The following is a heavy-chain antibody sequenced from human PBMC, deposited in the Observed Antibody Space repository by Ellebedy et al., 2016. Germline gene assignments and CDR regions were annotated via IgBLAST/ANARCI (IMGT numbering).Heavy chain of an antibody. Sequence: ASVKVSXXASGYTFTNYYIHWVRQAPGQGLECLGWFNPNNGGSKLAQKFQGRVTMTRDTSISTAFLEVSNLRSDDTAVYYSARGEGPLAGYWGQGTLVTVSS. CDR1: GYTFTNYY. D-gene: IGHD2-21*01. CDR3: ARGEGPLAGY. J-gene: IGHJ4*01. CDR2: FNPNNGGS. V-gene: IGHV1-2*02.